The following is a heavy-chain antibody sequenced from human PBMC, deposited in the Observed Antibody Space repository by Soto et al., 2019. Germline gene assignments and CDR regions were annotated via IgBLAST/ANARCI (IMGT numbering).Heavy chain of an antibody. Sequence: VQLVESGGGVVQPGRSLRLSCAASGFTFSDYAMHWVRQAPGKGLEWVAVVSHDGRNTHYADSVKGRFTISRDSSKDTVSLEMTSLRAEDTAVYYGARGGRQWLVTSDFNYWGQGALVTVSS. CDR1: GFTFSDYA. D-gene: IGHD6-19*01. CDR3: ARGGRQWLVTSDFNY. CDR2: VSHDGRNT. V-gene: IGHV3-30*03. J-gene: IGHJ4*02.